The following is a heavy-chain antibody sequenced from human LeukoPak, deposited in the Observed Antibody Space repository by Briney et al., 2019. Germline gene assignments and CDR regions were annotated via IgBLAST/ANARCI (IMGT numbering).Heavy chain of an antibody. D-gene: IGHD5-12*01. V-gene: IGHV3-21*01. Sequence: GGSLRPSCAASGFTFSSDSMNWVCMAPGQGLGLVSSISSSSSYIYYADSVKGRFTISRDNAKNSLYLQMNSLRAEDTAVYYCARDKGGYEPIDYWGQGTLVTVSS. J-gene: IGHJ4*02. CDR1: GFTFSSDS. CDR2: ISSSSSYI. CDR3: ARDKGGYEPIDY.